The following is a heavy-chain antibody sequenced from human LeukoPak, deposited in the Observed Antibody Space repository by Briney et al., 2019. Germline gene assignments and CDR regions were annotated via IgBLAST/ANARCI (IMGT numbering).Heavy chain of an antibody. J-gene: IGHJ5*02. Sequence: SETLSLTCTVSGGSISTYYWTWIRQPPGKGLEWIGHVYYSGSTNYNPSLKSRVTMSVDTSKNQFSLNLNSVTAADTAMYYCAGNLSVPGRGWFYPWGHVILVTVSS. CDR1: GGSISTYY. CDR2: VYYSGST. V-gene: IGHV4-59*01. CDR3: AGNLSVPGRGWFYP. D-gene: IGHD3-16*01.